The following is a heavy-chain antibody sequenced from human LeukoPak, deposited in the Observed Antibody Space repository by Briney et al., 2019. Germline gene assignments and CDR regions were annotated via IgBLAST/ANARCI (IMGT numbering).Heavy chain of an antibody. J-gene: IGHJ4*02. CDR3: ARDSLAGYYYGSGSFEAFPYYFDY. CDR2: IYTSGST. CDR1: GGSISSYY. D-gene: IGHD3-10*01. Sequence: SSETLSLTCTVSGGSISSYYWSWIRQPAGKGLEWIGRIYTSGSTNYNPSLKSRVTMSVDTSKNQFSLKLSSVTAADTAVYHCARDSLAGYYYGSGSFEAFPYYFDYWGQGTLVTVSS. V-gene: IGHV4-4*07.